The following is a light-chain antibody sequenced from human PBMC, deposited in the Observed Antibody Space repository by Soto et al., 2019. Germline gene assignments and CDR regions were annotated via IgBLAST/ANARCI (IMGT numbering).Light chain of an antibody. CDR1: QSISNW. V-gene: IGKV1-5*03. Sequence: DIQMTQSPSTLSASVGDRVTITCRASQSISNWLAWYQQKPGKAPKLLIYKASSLESGVPSRFSGSGSGTEFTLTISCLQPDDFATYYCQQYNSYPYTFGQGTKLEIK. CDR2: KAS. CDR3: QQYNSYPYT. J-gene: IGKJ2*01.